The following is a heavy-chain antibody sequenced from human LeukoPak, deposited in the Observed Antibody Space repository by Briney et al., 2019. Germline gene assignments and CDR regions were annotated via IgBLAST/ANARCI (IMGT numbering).Heavy chain of an antibody. J-gene: IGHJ4*02. CDR2: INPNSGGT. D-gene: IGHD3-22*01. Sequence: ASVKVSCKASGYTFTGYYMHWVRQAPGQGLEWMGWINPNSGGTNYAQKFQGRVTMTRDTSTSTVYMELSSLRSEDTAVYYCAREYYDSSGYYPWDYWGQGTLVTVSS. V-gene: IGHV1-2*02. CDR1: GYTFTGYY. CDR3: AREYYDSSGYYPWDY.